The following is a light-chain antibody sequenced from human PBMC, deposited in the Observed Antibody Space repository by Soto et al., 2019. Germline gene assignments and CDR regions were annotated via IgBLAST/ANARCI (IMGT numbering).Light chain of an antibody. Sequence: DLQMTQSPSSLSASVGDRVTITCRASQSISSYLNWYQQKPGKAPKLLIYAASSLQSGVPSRFSGSGSGTDFTLTISSLQPEDFATYYCQQSYSTHTFGQGTKLEIK. CDR2: AAS. J-gene: IGKJ2*01. CDR3: QQSYSTHT. CDR1: QSISSY. V-gene: IGKV1-39*01.